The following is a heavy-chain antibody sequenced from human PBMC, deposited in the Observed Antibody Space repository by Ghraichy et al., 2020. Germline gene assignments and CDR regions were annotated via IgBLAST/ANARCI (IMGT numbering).Heavy chain of an antibody. V-gene: IGHV4-39*01. D-gene: IGHD3-9*01. CDR1: GGSISSSSYY. J-gene: IGHJ4*02. CDR2: IYYSGST. CDR3: ARHLNYEILTGYADY. Sequence: SETLSLTCTVSGGSISSSSYYWGWIRQPPGKGLEWIGSIYYSGSTYYNPSLKSRVTISVDTSKNQFSLKLSSVTAADTAVYYCARHLNYEILTGYADYWGQGTLVTVSS.